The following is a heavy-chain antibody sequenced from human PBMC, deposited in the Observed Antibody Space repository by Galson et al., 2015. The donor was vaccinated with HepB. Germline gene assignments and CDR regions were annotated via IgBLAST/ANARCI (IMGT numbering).Heavy chain of an antibody. CDR1: GGSISSYY. D-gene: IGHD3-10*01. Sequence: SETLSLTCTVSGGSISSYYWSWIRQPPGKGLEWIGYIYYSGSTNYNPSLKSRVTISVDTSKNQFSLKLSSVTAADTAVYYCATASMVRGVQSDYWGQGTLVTVSS. V-gene: IGHV4-59*08. J-gene: IGHJ4*02. CDR2: IYYSGST. CDR3: ATASMVRGVQSDY.